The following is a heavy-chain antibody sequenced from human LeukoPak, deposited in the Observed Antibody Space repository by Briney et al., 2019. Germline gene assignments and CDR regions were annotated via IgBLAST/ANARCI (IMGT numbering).Heavy chain of an antibody. Sequence: PGGSLRLSCAASGFTFSSYSMNWVRQAPGKGLEWVSVIYSSGSTYYADSVKGRFTISRDNSKNTLYLQMNSLRAEDTAVYYCARGYDAFDIWGQGTMVTVSS. J-gene: IGHJ3*02. CDR2: IYSSGST. V-gene: IGHV3-53*01. CDR3: ARGYDAFDI. CDR1: GFTFSSYS.